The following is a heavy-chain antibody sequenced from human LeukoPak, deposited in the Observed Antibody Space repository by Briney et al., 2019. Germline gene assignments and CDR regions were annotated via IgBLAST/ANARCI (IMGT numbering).Heavy chain of an antibody. D-gene: IGHD5/OR15-5a*01. CDR3: AKSSLSVPYYYYGMDV. CDR2: ISGSGGST. J-gene: IGHJ6*02. CDR1: GFTFSSYA. V-gene: IGHV3-23*01. Sequence: GGSLRLSCAASGFTFSSYAMSWVRQAPGKGLECVSAISGSGGSTYYADSVKGRFTISRDNSKNTLYLQMNSLRAEDTAVYYCAKSSLSVPYYYYGMDVWGQGTTVTVSS.